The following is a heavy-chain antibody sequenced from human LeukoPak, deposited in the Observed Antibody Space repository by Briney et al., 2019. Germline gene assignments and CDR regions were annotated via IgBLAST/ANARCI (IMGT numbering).Heavy chain of an antibody. V-gene: IGHV1-2*02. CDR3: AKGVKGWTSFDY. Sequence: GASVKVSCKASGFDFRDYFIHWVRQAPGEGLEWMGSINPDTEDSKIAQRFQGRVTMTRDTSMTTVYMDLSGLTSDDTAVYYCAKGVKGWTSFDYWGQGTLVTVSS. CDR2: INPDTEDS. CDR1: GFDFRDYF. D-gene: IGHD2-15*01. J-gene: IGHJ4*02.